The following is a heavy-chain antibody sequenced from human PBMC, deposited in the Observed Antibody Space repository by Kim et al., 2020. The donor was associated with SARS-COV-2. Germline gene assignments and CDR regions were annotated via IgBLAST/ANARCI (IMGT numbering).Heavy chain of an antibody. CDR3: ARQPPGTTGKAWAFDI. J-gene: IGHJ3*02. V-gene: IGHV4-39*01. Sequence: PSLQTRVTISVDTSSNQLSLKLTSVTAADTAVYFCARQPPGTTGKAWAFDIWGQGTMVTVSS. D-gene: IGHD1-1*01.